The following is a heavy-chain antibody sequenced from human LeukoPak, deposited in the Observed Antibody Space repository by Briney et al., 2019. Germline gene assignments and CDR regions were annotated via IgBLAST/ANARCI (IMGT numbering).Heavy chain of an antibody. CDR3: AKDRWPVLSTKSNGWSPLDS. V-gene: IGHV3-30*18. CDR1: GFTFSDYY. D-gene: IGHD6-19*01. Sequence: GGSLRLSYAASGFTFSDYYMSWIRQAPGKGLEWVTLISYDGDEKYYVDSVKGRFTISRDNSKRTVCLQMNGLRPEDTALYYCAKDRWPVLSTKSNGWSPLDSWGQGTLVIVSS. J-gene: IGHJ4*02. CDR2: ISYDGDEK.